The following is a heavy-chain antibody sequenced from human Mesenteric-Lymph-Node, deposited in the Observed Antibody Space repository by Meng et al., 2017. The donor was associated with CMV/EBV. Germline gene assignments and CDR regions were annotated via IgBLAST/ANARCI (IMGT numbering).Heavy chain of an antibody. CDR3: ARDYYGSGKIDY. V-gene: IGHV4-59*01. Sequence: ESLKISCAASGFSFSSYWMSWVRQAPGKGLEWIGYIYYSGSTNYNPSLKSRVTISVDTSKNQFSLKLSSVTAADTAVYYCARDYYGSGKIDYWGQGTLVTVSS. D-gene: IGHD3-10*01. J-gene: IGHJ4*02. CDR1: GFSFSSYW. CDR2: IYYSGST.